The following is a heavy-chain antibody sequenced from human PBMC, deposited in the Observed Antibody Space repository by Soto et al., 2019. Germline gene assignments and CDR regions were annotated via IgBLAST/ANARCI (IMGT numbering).Heavy chain of an antibody. V-gene: IGHV4-39*01. CDR3: ARLNDYGDYFFDY. CDR1: GGSISSSSYY. J-gene: IGHJ4*02. Sequence: ASETLSLTCTVSGGSISSSSYYWGWIRQPPGKGLEWIGSIYYSGSTYYNPSLKSRVTISVDTSKNQFSLKLSSVTAADTAVYYCARLNDYGDYFFDYWGQGTLVTVSS. CDR2: IYYSGST. D-gene: IGHD4-17*01.